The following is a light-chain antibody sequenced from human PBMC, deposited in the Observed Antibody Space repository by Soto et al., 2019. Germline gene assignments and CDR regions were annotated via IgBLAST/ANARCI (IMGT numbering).Light chain of an antibody. CDR2: DDS. V-gene: IGLV3-21*02. Sequence: SYELTQPPSVSVAPGQTARIACGGNNIGNKTVHWNQQRPGQAPVLVVYDDSARPSGTPERFSGSNSGNTATLTISRVEPGDEADYYCQVWDSGSDLRVFGGGTKLTVL. CDR3: QVWDSGSDLRV. J-gene: IGLJ3*02. CDR1: NIGNKT.